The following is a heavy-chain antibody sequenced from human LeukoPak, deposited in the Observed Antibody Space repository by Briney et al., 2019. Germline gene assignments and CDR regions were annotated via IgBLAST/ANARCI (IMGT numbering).Heavy chain of an antibody. J-gene: IGHJ6*02. CDR3: ARDGRRGVSPDYGMDV. CDR1: GFTFSSYA. Sequence: GGSLRLSCAASGFTFSSYAMSWVRQAPGKGLEWVSAISGSGGSTYYADSVKGRFTISRDNSKNTLYLQMNSLRAEDTAVYYCARDGRRGVSPDYGMDVWGQGTTVTVSS. D-gene: IGHD3-10*01. CDR2: ISGSGGST. V-gene: IGHV3-23*01.